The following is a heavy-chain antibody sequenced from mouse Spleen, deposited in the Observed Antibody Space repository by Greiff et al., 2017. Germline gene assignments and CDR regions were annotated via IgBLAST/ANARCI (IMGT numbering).Heavy chain of an antibody. CDR2: IWSDGST. V-gene: IGHV2-4-1*01. D-gene: IGHD2-12*01. CDR1: GFSLTNYA. Sequence: QVQLQQSGPGLVAPSQSLSITCTVSGFSLTNYAVHWVRQSPGKGLEWLGVIWSDGSTDYNAAFISRLSISKDNSKSQVFFKMNSLQADDTAIYYCARGGAYHRTTGLFAYWGQGTLVTVSA. J-gene: IGHJ3*01. CDR3: ARGGAYHRTTGLFAY.